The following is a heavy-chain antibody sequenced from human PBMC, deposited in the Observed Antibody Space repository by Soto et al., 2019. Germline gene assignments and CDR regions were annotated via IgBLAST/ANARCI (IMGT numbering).Heavy chain of an antibody. D-gene: IGHD2-15*01. CDR2: IYHSGTT. Sequence: PSETLSLTCTVSCGSISSGGYYWSWIRQHPGKGLEWIGYIYHSGTTYYNPSLKSRVTISVDTSKNQFSLKLSPVTAADTAVYYCAREGGGYCSGGSCQVDYWGQGTLVTVSS. CDR3: AREGGGYCSGGSCQVDY. J-gene: IGHJ4*02. CDR1: CGSISSGGYY. V-gene: IGHV4-31*03.